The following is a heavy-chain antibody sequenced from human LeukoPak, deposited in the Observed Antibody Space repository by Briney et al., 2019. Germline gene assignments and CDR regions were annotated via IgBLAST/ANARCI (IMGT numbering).Heavy chain of an antibody. CDR1: GFTFSSYA. D-gene: IGHD1-26*01. CDR2: ISSNGGST. V-gene: IGHV3-64*01. J-gene: IGHJ4*02. Sequence: GGSLRLSCAASGFTFSSYAMHWVRLAPGKGLEYVSAISSNGGSTYYANSVKGRFTISRDNSKNTLYLQMGSLRAEDMAVYYCARKGIVGALDYWGQGTLVTVSS. CDR3: ARKGIVGALDY.